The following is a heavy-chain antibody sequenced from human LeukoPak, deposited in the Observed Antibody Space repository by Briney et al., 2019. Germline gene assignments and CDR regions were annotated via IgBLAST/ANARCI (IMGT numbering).Heavy chain of an antibody. CDR3: ARYSGYDRPGYFDY. CDR1: GRSISSYY. J-gene: IGHJ4*02. D-gene: IGHD5-12*01. V-gene: IGHV4-59*01. Sequence: SETLSPTCTVSGRSISSYYWSWIRQPPGKGLEWIGYIYYSGSTNYNPSLKSRVTISVDTSKNQFSLKLSSVTAADTAVYYCARYSGYDRPGYFDYWGQGTLVTVSS. CDR2: IYYSGST.